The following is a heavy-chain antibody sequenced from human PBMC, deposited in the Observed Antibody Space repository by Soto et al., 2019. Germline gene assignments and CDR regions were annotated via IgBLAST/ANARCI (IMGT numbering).Heavy chain of an antibody. CDR1: GGSFNDYY. V-gene: IGHV4-34*01. CDR2: INHSGST. J-gene: IGHJ6*03. D-gene: IGHD3-9*01. CDR3: ARGVLTGYWPSGVPTGYYMDV. Sequence: SETLSLTCAVYGGSFNDYYWIWIRQPPGTGLEWIGAINHSGSTNYNPSLKSRVTISVDTSKNQFSLKLSSVTAADTAVYYCARGVLTGYWPSGVPTGYYMDVWGKGTTVTVSS.